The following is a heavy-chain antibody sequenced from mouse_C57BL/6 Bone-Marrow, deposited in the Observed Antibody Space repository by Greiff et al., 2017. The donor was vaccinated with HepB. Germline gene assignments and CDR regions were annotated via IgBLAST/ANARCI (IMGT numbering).Heavy chain of an antibody. D-gene: IGHD2-4*01. CDR1: GFTFSSYG. Sequence: EVHLVESGGDLVKPGGSLKLSCAASGFTFSSYGMSWVRQTPDKRLEWVATIRSGGSYTYYPDSVKGRFTISRDNAKNTLYLQMSSLKSEDTAMYYCARDRDYDFDYWGQGTTLTVSS. V-gene: IGHV5-6*01. J-gene: IGHJ2*01. CDR3: ARDRDYDFDY. CDR2: IRSGGSYT.